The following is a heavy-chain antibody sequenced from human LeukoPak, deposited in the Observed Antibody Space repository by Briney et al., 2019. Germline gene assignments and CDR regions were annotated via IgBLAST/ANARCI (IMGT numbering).Heavy chain of an antibody. D-gene: IGHD3-16*01. V-gene: IGHV4-39*01. Sequence: SETLSLTCTVSGGSLRSSIYYWGWLRQPPGTGLEWFGSIYCSGSTYYNPSLKSRVTISVDTSKNQFSLKLSSVTAADTAVYYCARRLGMPYFDYWGQGTLVTVSS. J-gene: IGHJ4*02. CDR3: ARRLGMPYFDY. CDR1: GGSLRSSIYY. CDR2: IYCSGST.